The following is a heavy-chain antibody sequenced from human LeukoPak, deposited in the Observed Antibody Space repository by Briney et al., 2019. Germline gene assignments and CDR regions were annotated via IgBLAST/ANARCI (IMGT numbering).Heavy chain of an antibody. D-gene: IGHD5-18*01. CDR3: ARAPDTAMGDY. CDR2: IYSGGTT. CDR1: GFTVSSNY. Sequence: GGSLRLSCAASGFTVSSNYMSWVRQAPGKGLEWVSVIYSGGTTYYADSVKGRFTISRDNSKNTLYLQMNSLGAEDTAVYYCARAPDTAMGDYWGQGTLVTVSS. J-gene: IGHJ4*02. V-gene: IGHV3-66*01.